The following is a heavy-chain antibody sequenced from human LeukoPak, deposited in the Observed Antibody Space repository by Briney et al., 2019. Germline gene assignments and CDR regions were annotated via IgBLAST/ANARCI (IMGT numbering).Heavy chain of an antibody. D-gene: IGHD3-22*01. J-gene: IGHJ4*02. V-gene: IGHV3-23*01. CDR3: AKDRPNYYGSNGHYYKLNGDC. CDR2: ITSSGAAT. CDR1: GFTFSSYA. Sequence: GGSLRLSCAASGFTFSSYAMSWVRQAPGKGLEWVSSITSSGAATYYADSVKGRLTISRDNSDNTLYLQMNSLRAEDTAVYYCAKDRPNYYGSNGHYYKLNGDCWGQGTLVTVSS.